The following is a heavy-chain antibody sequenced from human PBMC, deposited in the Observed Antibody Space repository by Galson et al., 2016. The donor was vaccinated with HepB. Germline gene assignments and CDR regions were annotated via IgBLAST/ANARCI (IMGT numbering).Heavy chain of an antibody. D-gene: IGHD6-19*01. CDR1: GFTFSNYW. Sequence: SLRLSCAASGFTFSNYWMTWVRQAPGKGLEWLANIEQDGSEKYYVDSVKGRFTISRDNAKNSLYLQMNSLRADDTAVYYCARVFGGWVYNWFDPWGQGTLVNVSS. CDR3: ARVFGGWVYNWFDP. CDR2: IEQDGSEK. J-gene: IGHJ5*02. V-gene: IGHV3-7*01.